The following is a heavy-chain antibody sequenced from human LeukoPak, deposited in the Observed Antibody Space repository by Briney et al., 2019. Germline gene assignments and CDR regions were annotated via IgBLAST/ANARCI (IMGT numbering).Heavy chain of an antibody. CDR1: GYTFTSYD. V-gene: IGHV1-8*03. CDR2: MNPNSGNT. J-gene: IGHJ3*02. D-gene: IGHD3-3*01. Sequence: GASVKVSCKASGYTFTSYDINWVRQATGQGLEWMGWMNPNSGNTGYAQKFQGRVTITRNTSISTAYMELSSLRSEDTAVYYCARAQQGVFGVVIIKSWGDFDIWGQGTMVTVSS. CDR3: ARAQQGVFGVVIIKSWGDFDI.